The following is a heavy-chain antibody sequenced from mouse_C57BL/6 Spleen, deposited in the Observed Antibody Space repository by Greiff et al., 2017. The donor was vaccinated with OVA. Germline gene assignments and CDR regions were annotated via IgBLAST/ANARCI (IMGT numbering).Heavy chain of an antibody. J-gene: IGHJ4*01. D-gene: IGHD1-1*01. Sequence: VQLQQSGAELVKPGASVKISCKASGYAFSSYWMNWVKQRPGKGLEWIGQIYPGDGDTNYNGKFKGKATLTADKSSSTAYMQLSSLTSEDSAVYFCAREITTVVATGAMDYWGQGTSVTVSS. V-gene: IGHV1-80*01. CDR2: IYPGDGDT. CDR3: AREITTVVATGAMDY. CDR1: GYAFSSYW.